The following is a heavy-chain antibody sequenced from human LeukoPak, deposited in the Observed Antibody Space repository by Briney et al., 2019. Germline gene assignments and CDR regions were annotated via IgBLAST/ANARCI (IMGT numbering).Heavy chain of an antibody. CDR2: ISYDGSSK. CDR3: ARESLGGSWFDY. D-gene: IGHD6-13*01. Sequence: AGGSLRLSCAASRFTFSSYTMHWVRQAPGKGLEWVAIISYDGSSKYYADSVKGRFTLSRDNSKNMLYLQMNGLRADDTAVYYCARESLGGSWFDYWGQGTLVTVSS. V-gene: IGHV3-30*04. CDR1: RFTFSSYT. J-gene: IGHJ4*02.